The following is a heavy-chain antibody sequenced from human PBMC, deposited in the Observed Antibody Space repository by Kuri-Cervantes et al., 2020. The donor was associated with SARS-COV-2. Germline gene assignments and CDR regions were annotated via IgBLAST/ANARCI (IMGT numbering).Heavy chain of an antibody. CDR2: IIPILGTA. Sequence: SVKVSCKASGGTFSSYAISWVRQAPGQGLEWMGRIIPILGTANYAQKFQGRVTMTRDTSISTAYMELSRLRSDDTAAYYCARDLGAFDIWGQGTMVTVSS. V-gene: IGHV1-69*04. J-gene: IGHJ3*02. CDR3: ARDLGAFDI. CDR1: GGTFSSYA.